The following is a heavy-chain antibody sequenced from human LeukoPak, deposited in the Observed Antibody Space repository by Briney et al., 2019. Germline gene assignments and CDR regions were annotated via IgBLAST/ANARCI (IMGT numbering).Heavy chain of an antibody. CDR1: GFTFSSYG. V-gene: IGHV3-33*01. CDR3: ARDALLQLKRESHFDY. J-gene: IGHJ4*02. D-gene: IGHD5-24*01. Sequence: GGSLRLSCAASGFTFSSYGMHWVRQAPGKGLEWVAFIWYDGVNKYFADSVKGRFTISRDNSKNTLYLQMNSLRAEDTAVYYCARDALLQLKRESHFDYWGQGTLVTV. CDR2: IWYDGVNK.